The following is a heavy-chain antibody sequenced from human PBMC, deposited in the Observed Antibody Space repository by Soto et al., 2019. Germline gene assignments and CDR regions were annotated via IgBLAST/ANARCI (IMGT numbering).Heavy chain of an antibody. CDR3: ARKGKCHGIAVAGYYYGMDV. V-gene: IGHV5-10-1*01. J-gene: IGHJ6*02. D-gene: IGHD6-19*01. Sequence: EVQLVQSGAEVKKPGESLRISCKGSGYSFTSYWISWVLQMPGKGLEWMGRIDPSDSYTNYSPSCQGHVTISADKSISTAYLQWSSLKASDTAMYYCARKGKCHGIAVAGYYYGMDVWGQGTTVTVSS. CDR1: GYSFTSYW. CDR2: IDPSDSYT.